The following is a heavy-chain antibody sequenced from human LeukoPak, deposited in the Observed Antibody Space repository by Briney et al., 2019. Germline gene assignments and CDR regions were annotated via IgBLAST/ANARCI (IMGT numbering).Heavy chain of an antibody. J-gene: IGHJ4*02. CDR3: ARHPNQVVATYFFDY. V-gene: IGHV1-18*01. D-gene: IGHD2-15*01. CDR1: GYTFTSYG. CDR2: ISTYNGNR. Sequence: ASVKVSCKASGYTFTSYGISWGRQAPGQGLEWMGWISTYNGNRNYAQNLQGRVTMTTDTSTTTAYMELRSLRSDDTAVYYCARHPNQVVATYFFDYWGQGTLVTVSS.